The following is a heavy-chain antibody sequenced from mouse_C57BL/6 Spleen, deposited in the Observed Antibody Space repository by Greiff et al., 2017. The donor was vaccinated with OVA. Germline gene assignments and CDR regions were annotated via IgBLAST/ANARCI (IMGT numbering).Heavy chain of an antibody. CDR3: ATVLHYYGSSPYYFDY. CDR2: IDPSDSYT. J-gene: IGHJ2*01. V-gene: IGHV1-69*01. CDR1: GYTFTSYW. D-gene: IGHD1-1*01. Sequence: VQLQQPGAELVMPGASVKLSCKASGYTFTSYWMHWVKQRPGQGLEWIGEIDPSDSYTNYNQKFKGKSTLTVDKSSSTAYMQLSSLTSEDSAVYYCATVLHYYGSSPYYFDYWGQGTTRTVSS.